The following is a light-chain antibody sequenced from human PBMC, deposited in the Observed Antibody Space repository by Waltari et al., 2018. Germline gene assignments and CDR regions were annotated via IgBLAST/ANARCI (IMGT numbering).Light chain of an antibody. J-gene: IGLJ3*02. V-gene: IGLV2-11*01. CDR2: DVT. CDR1: SSDVGGYNF. Sequence: QSALTQPRSVSGSPEQSVTLSGTGTSSDVGGYNFFSWYQLHPDKAPRLMIYDVTKRPSGVPDRFSGSKSGNTASLTISGLQAEDEADYYCCSYAGSYSWMFGGGTKLTVL. CDR3: CSYAGSYSWM.